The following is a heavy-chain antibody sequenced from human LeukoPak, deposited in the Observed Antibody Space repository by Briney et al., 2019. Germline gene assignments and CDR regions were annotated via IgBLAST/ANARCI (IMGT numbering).Heavy chain of an antibody. D-gene: IGHD2-8*01. V-gene: IGHV3-23*01. CDR2: ISGSGSGT. CDR3: AKHTGGSRCFED. CDR1: GITFSSYA. Sequence: GGSLRLSCAASGITFSSYAMSWVRQARGKELEWVSAISGSGSGTYYADSVKGRFTVSRDNSKNTLYLQMNSLRAEDTALYYCAKHTGGSRCFEDWGQGALVTVSS. J-gene: IGHJ4*02.